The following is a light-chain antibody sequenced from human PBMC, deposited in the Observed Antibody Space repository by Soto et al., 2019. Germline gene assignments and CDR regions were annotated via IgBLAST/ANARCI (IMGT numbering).Light chain of an antibody. J-gene: IGKJ1*01. CDR1: QGIRDA. CDR2: AAS. CDR3: LQHTSYTQT. V-gene: IGKV1-17*01. Sequence: DIQMTQSPSSLSASVGDRVTITCRASQGIRDALGWYQQKPGKAPKRLIYAASSLQSGVPSRFSGSGSGTEFTLTISSLQPEDFATYYCLQHTSYTQTFGQGTKVEIK.